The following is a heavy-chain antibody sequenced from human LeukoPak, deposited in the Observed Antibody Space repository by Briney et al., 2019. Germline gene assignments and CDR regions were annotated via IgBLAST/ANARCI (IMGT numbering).Heavy chain of an antibody. CDR3: ARDLRIAVAGTVRGSYYYYYGMDV. D-gene: IGHD6-19*01. CDR1: GFTFSSYG. J-gene: IGHJ6*02. V-gene: IGHV3-30*02. CDR2: IRYDGSNK. Sequence: PGGSLRLSCAASGFTFSSYGMHWVRQAPGKGLEWVAFIRYDGSNKYYADSVKGRFTISRDNSKNTLYLQMNSLRAEDTAVYYCARDLRIAVAGTVRGSYYYYYGMDVWGQGTTVTVSS.